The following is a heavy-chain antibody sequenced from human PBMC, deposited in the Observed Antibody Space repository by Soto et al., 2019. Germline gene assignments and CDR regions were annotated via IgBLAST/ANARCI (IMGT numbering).Heavy chain of an antibody. Sequence: GESLKISCKGSGYSFSSYWIGWVRQMPGKGLEWMGIIYPGDSDTKYSPSFQGQVTISADKSISSAYLQWSVLKASDTAVYYCARDPGYSYGPPDYWGQGTLVTVSS. V-gene: IGHV5-51*01. D-gene: IGHD5-18*01. CDR1: GYSFSSYW. CDR2: IYPGDSDT. J-gene: IGHJ4*02. CDR3: ARDPGYSYGPPDY.